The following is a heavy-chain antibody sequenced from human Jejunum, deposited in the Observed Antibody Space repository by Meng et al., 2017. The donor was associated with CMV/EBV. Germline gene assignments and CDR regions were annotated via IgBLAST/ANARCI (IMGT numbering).Heavy chain of an antibody. Sequence: QVQLVQSGAEVKKPGASVTVPCEASGYTFNDYYIHWVRQAPGQGLEWMGQINPHSGVTNYPQKFLGRVTMTSHTSISTAYMEIYRLTSDDTAVYYCARGGYISSWYVAPDYWGQGTLVTVSS. D-gene: IGHD6-13*01. CDR1: GYTFNDYY. V-gene: IGHV1-2*06. J-gene: IGHJ4*02. CDR3: ARGGYISSWYVAPDY. CDR2: INPHSGVT.